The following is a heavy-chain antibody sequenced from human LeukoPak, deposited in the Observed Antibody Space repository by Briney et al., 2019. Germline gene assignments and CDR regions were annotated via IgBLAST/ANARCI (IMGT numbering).Heavy chain of an antibody. D-gene: IGHD1-26*01. CDR1: GYTFTGYY. V-gene: IGHV1-69*13. CDR3: ARYSGSYQGFDY. CDR2: IIPIFGTA. Sequence: SVKVSCKASGYTFTGYYIHWVRQAPGQGLEWMGGIIPIFGTANYAQKFQGRVTITADESTSTAYMELSSLRSEDTAVYYCARYSGSYQGFDYWGQGTLVTVSS. J-gene: IGHJ4*02.